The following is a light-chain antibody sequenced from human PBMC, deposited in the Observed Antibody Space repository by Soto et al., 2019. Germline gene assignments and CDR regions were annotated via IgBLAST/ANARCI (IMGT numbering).Light chain of an antibody. V-gene: IGKV3-15*01. J-gene: IGKJ1*01. CDR1: QSITSD. Sequence: EIGITPSTATLSLSSGGRATLSRRASQSITSDLAWYQQNPGQAPRLLIYGSSTRATGIPARFSGSGSGTEFTLTISSLQSEDFAVYYCQQYNHWPWTFGQGTKVDIK. CDR3: QQYNHWPWT. CDR2: GSS.